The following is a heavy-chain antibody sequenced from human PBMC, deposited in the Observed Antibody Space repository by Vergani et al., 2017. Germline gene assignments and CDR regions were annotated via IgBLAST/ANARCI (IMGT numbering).Heavy chain of an antibody. D-gene: IGHD2-21*01. Sequence: EVQLLESGGGLVQPGGSLRLSCEASGFTFSAHAMSWVRQAPGKGLEWVSTISGSRDSIYYADSVKGRFTISRDNSKNTLYLQMNSLRADDTAVYFCARDQLTGDLWVGPFDVWGQGTMVAVSS. CDR3: ARDQLTGDLWVGPFDV. CDR2: ISGSRDSI. CDR1: GFTFSAHA. J-gene: IGHJ3*01. V-gene: IGHV3-23*01.